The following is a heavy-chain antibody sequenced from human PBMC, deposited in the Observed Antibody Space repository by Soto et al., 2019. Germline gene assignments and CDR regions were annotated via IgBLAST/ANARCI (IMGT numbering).Heavy chain of an antibody. J-gene: IGHJ6*02. CDR1: GFTFSSYA. CDR3: ARGEKGADTYYYYYYGMDV. CDR2: ISYDGSNK. V-gene: IGHV3-30-3*01. Sequence: GGSLRLSCAASGFTFSSYAMHWVRQAPGKGLEWVAVISYDGSNKYYADSVKGRFTISRDNSKNTLYLQMNSLRAEDTAVYYCARGEKGADTYYYYYYGMDVWGQGTTVTVS.